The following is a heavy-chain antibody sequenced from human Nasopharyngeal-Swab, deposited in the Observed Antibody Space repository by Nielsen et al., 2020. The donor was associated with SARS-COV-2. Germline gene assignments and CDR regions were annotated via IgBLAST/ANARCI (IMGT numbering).Heavy chain of an antibody. D-gene: IGHD2-2*01. J-gene: IGHJ6*03. Sequence: GESLKISCAASGFTFSSYGMHWVRQAPGKGLEWVAVIWYDGSNKYYADSVEGRFTISRDNSKNKLYLQMNSLRAADTAVYYCARDYCSSTSCYVKNYMDVWGKGTTVTVSS. V-gene: IGHV3-33*01. CDR3: ARDYCSSTSCYVKNYMDV. CDR2: IWYDGSNK. CDR1: GFTFSSYG.